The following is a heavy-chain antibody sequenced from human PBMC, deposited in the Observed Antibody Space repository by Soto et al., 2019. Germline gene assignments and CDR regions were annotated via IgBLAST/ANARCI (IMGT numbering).Heavy chain of an antibody. CDR2: ISYDGSNK. D-gene: IGHD2-15*01. CDR3: AREMGHGGVLGLGWFDP. J-gene: IGHJ5*02. V-gene: IGHV3-30-3*01. Sequence: HPGGSLRLSCAASGFTFSSYAMHWVRQAPGKGLEWVAVISYDGSNKYYADSVKGRFTISRDNSKNTLYLQMNSLRAEDTAVYYCAREMGHGGVLGLGWFDPWGQGTLVTVSS. CDR1: GFTFSSYA.